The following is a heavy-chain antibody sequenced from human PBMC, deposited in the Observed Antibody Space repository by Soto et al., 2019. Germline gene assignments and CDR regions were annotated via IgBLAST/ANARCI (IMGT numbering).Heavy chain of an antibody. CDR3: AREGRIFTIFGVVIQDPGY. V-gene: IGHV3-21*01. D-gene: IGHD3-3*01. CDR1: GFTFSSYS. Sequence: EVQLVESGGGLVKPGGSPRLSCAASGFTFSSYSMNWVRQAPGKGLEWVSSISSSSSYIYYADSVKGRFTISRDNAKNSLYLQMNSLRAEDTAVYYCAREGRIFTIFGVVIQDPGYWGQGTLVTVSS. J-gene: IGHJ4*02. CDR2: ISSSSSYI.